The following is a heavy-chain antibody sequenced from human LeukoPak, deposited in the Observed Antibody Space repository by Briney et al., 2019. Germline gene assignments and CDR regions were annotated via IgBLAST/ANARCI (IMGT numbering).Heavy chain of an antibody. Sequence: PGGSLRLPCAASGLTFSSYGMHWVRQAPGKGLEWVAVIWYDGSNKYYADSVKGRFTVSRDNYKNTLYVQMNSLRAEDTAVYYCAKDFYDYGDIAFDIWGQGTMVTVSS. D-gene: IGHD4-17*01. J-gene: IGHJ3*02. CDR3: AKDFYDYGDIAFDI. CDR1: GLTFSSYG. CDR2: IWYDGSNK. V-gene: IGHV3-30*02.